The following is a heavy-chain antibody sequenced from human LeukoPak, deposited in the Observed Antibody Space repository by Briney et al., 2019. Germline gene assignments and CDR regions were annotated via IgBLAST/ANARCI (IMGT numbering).Heavy chain of an antibody. Sequence: PSETLSLTCTVSGGSISSYYWSWIRQPPGKGLEWIGYIYYSGSTNYNPSLKSRVTISVDTSKNQFSLNLRSVTASDTAVYYCARREGSSGRGFDYWGQGTLVTVSS. CDR1: GGSISSYY. D-gene: IGHD6-19*01. CDR2: IYYSGST. J-gene: IGHJ4*02. V-gene: IGHV4-59*08. CDR3: ARREGSSGRGFDY.